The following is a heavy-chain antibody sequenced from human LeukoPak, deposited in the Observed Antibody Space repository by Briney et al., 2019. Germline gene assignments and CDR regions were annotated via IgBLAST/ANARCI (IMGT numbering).Heavy chain of an antibody. V-gene: IGHV4-59*08. Sequence: ETLSLTCTVSGGSISSYYWSWIRQPPGKGLEWIAYISDIGSINYNPSLKSRVTISLDTSKNQFTLKLSSVTAADTAVYYCAGHHPRNTVDFWGQGTLVTVSS. CDR3: AGHHPRNTVDF. J-gene: IGHJ4*02. CDR2: ISDIGSI. D-gene: IGHD2/OR15-2a*01. CDR1: GGSISSYY.